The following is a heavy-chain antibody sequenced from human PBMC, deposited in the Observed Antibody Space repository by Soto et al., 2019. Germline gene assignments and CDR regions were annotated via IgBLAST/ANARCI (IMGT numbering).Heavy chain of an antibody. V-gene: IGHV4-31*03. D-gene: IGHD3-22*01. Sequence: ASETLSLTCTVSGGSISSGGYYWSWIRQHPGKGLEWIGYIYYSGSTYYNPSLKSRVTISVDTSKNQFSLKLSSVTAADTAVYYCAREEYYYDSSGYYKGGGFFDYWGQGTLVTVSS. J-gene: IGHJ4*02. CDR2: IYYSGST. CDR3: AREEYYYDSSGYYKGGGFFDY. CDR1: GGSISSGGYY.